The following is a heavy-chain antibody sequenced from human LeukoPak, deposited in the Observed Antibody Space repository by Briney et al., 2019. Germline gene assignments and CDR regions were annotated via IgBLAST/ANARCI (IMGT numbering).Heavy chain of an antibody. J-gene: IGHJ4*02. D-gene: IGHD6-19*01. V-gene: IGHV3-48*03. CDR2: ISSSGSTI. Sequence: SGGSLRLSCAASGFSISSYEMNWVRQAPGKGLEWVSYISSSGSTIYYADSVKGRFTISRDNAKNSLYLQMNSLRAEGTAVYYCASPAPYSSGWYCFDYWGQGTLITVSS. CDR1: GFSISSYE. CDR3: ASPAPYSSGWYCFDY.